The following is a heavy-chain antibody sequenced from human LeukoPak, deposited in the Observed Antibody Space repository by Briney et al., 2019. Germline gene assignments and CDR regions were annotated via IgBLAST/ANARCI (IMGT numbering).Heavy chain of an antibody. CDR1: GGSISSSSYY. CDR3: ARGTLGGYDFWSGYYFLDY. Sequence: PSETLSLTCTVSGGSISSSSYYWGWIRQPPGKGLEWIGSIYYSGSTYYNPSLKSRVTISVDTSKNQFSLKLSSVTAADTAVYHCARGTLGGYDFWSGYYFLDYWGQGTLVTVSS. V-gene: IGHV4-39*07. CDR2: IYYSGST. J-gene: IGHJ4*02. D-gene: IGHD3-3*01.